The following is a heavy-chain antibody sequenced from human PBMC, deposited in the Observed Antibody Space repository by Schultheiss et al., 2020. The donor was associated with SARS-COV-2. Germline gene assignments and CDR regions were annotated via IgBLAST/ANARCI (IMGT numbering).Heavy chain of an antibody. D-gene: IGHD1-26*01. CDR2: IYHSGST. Sequence: SETLSLTCTVSGGSISSYYWSWLRQPPGKGLEWIGSIYHSGSTYYNPSLKSRVTISVDTSKNQFSLKLSSVTAADTAVYYCARSIVGATKGAFDIWGQGTMVTVSS. J-gene: IGHJ3*02. CDR1: GGSISSYY. CDR3: ARSIVGATKGAFDI. V-gene: IGHV4-59*04.